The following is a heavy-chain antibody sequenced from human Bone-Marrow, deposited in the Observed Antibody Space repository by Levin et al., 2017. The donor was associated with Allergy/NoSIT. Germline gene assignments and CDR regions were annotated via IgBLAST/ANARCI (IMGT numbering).Heavy chain of an antibody. CDR3: ARQRDGHEYGDY. J-gene: IGHJ4*02. Sequence: PGGSLRLSCTVSGDSISSSGYYWAWIRQPPGEGLEWIGCVTYSGRTWYKPSLKSRVTISTDTSKNQFSLNLNSVTAADTAVYFCARQRDGHEYGDYWGQGTLVTVSS. CDR1: GDSISSSGYY. CDR2: VTYSGRT. V-gene: IGHV4-39*01. D-gene: IGHD4-17*01.